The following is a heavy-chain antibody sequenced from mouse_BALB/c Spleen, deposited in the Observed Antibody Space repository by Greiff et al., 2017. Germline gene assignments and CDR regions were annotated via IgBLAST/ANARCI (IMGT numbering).Heavy chain of an antibody. CDR2: IWAGGST. J-gene: IGHJ4*01. Sequence: VKLMESGPGLVAPSQSLSITCTVSGFSLTSYGVHWVRQPPGKGLEWLGVIWAGGSTNYNSALMSRLSISKDNSKSQVFLKMNSLQTDDTAMYYCARGDYDSLYYAMDYWGQGTSVTVSS. CDR1: GFSLTSYG. CDR3: ARGDYDSLYYAMDY. D-gene: IGHD2-4*01. V-gene: IGHV2-9*02.